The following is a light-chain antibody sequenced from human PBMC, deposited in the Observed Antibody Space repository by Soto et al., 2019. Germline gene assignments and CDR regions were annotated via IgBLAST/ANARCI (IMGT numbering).Light chain of an antibody. CDR2: AAS. CDR3: LQDYNYPHT. CDR1: QGIRND. V-gene: IGKV1-6*01. J-gene: IGKJ2*01. Sequence: AIQMAKSQSSLSASVGDRVTITCRASQGIRNDLGWYQQKPGKAPKLLIYAASSLQSGVPSRFSGSGSGTDFTLTISSLQPEDFATYYCLQDYNYPHTFGQGTKVDI.